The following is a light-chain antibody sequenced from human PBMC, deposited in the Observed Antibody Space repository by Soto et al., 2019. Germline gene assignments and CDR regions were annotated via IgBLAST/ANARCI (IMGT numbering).Light chain of an antibody. CDR1: SSDVGAYNY. Sequence: QSVLTQPASVSGSPGQSITISCTGTSSDVGAYNYVSWYQHHPGKAPKFMIYGVSNRPSGVSNRFSGSKSGNTASLTISGLQAEDEADYYCSSYTSSSTLLYVFGTGTKVNVL. V-gene: IGLV2-14*01. CDR3: SSYTSSSTLLYV. J-gene: IGLJ1*01. CDR2: GVS.